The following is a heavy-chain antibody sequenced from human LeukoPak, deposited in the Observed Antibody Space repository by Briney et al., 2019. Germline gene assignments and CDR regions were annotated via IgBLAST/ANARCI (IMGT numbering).Heavy chain of an antibody. V-gene: IGHV3-48*01. D-gene: IGHD4-17*01. CDR2: ISSSSSTR. Sequence: GGSLRLSCAASGFTFTSYGTNWVRQAPGKGLEWVAYISSSSSTRHFADSVKGRFTISRDNAKNSLYLQMNSLSAEDTAVYYCARASMFGDYPSYNWSHPWGQGTLVTVSS. J-gene: IGHJ5*02. CDR3: ARASMFGDYPSYNWSHP. CDR1: GFTFTSYG.